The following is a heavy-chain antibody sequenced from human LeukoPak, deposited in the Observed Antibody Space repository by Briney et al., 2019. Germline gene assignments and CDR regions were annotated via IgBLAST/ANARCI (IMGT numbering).Heavy chain of an antibody. Sequence: PGGSLRLSCAASGFTFSSYSMNWVRQAPGKGLEWVSSISSSSSYIYYADSVKGRFTISRDNAKNSLYLQMNSLRAEDTAVYYCARATYDSSTYYYYYYYMDVWGKGTTVTVSS. J-gene: IGHJ6*03. CDR2: ISSSSSYI. D-gene: IGHD3-22*01. CDR1: GFTFSSYS. V-gene: IGHV3-21*01. CDR3: ARATYDSSTYYYYYYYMDV.